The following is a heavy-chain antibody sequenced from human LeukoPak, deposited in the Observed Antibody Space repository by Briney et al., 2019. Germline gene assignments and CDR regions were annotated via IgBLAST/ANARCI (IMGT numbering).Heavy chain of an antibody. CDR1: GGSFSGYY. J-gene: IGHJ4*02. V-gene: IGHV4-34*01. CDR2: INHSGST. D-gene: IGHD3-22*01. Sequence: SSETLSLTCAVYGGSFSGYYWSWIRQPPGKGLEWIGEINHSGSTNYNPSLKSRVTISVDTSKNQFSLKLSSVTAADTAVYYCARSSGYYDSSGYYYEGRGYFDYWGQGTLVTVSS. CDR3: ARSSGYYDSSGYYYEGRGYFDY.